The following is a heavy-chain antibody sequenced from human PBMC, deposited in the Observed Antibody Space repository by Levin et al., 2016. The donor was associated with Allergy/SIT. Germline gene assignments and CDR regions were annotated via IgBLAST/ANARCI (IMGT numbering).Heavy chain of an antibody. V-gene: IGHV1-46*01. D-gene: IGHD3-22*01. CDR1: GYTFTSYY. J-gene: IGHJ4*02. CDR3: ARGLRITMIVVVKGGLDY. Sequence: ASVKVSCKASGYTFTSYYMHWVRQAPGQGLEWMGIINPSGGSTSYAQKFQGRVTMTRDTSTSTVYMELSSLRSEDTAVYYCARGLRITMIVVVKGGLDYWGQGTLVTVSS. CDR2: INPSGGST.